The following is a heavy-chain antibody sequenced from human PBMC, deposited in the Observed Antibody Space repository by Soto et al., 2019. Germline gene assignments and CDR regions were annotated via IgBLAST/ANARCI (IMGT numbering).Heavy chain of an antibody. CDR3: ANPAYYDFWSGYYRDAFDI. CDR2: ISYDGSNK. D-gene: IGHD3-3*01. V-gene: IGHV3-30*18. J-gene: IGHJ3*02. CDR1: GFTFSSYG. Sequence: QVQLVESGGGVVQPGRSLRLSCAASGFTFSSYGMHWVRQAPGKGLEWVAVISYDGSNKYYADSVKGRFTISRDNSKNTLYRQMNSLRAEDTAVYYCANPAYYDFWSGYYRDAFDIWGQGTMVTVSS.